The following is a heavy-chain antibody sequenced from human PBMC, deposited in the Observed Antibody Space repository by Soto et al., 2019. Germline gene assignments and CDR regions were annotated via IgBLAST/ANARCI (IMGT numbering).Heavy chain of an antibody. Sequence: QVHLVQSGAEVQKPGASVRISCQASGYAFTTSAIHWVRQAPGQRLEWMGWITPATGDTKYSQNVRGRVTFALDTSATTVYMDLRSLASHDTAVYYCARASGRSTLLPFYCDPCGQGTQVTVSS. D-gene: IGHD1-26*01. CDR1: GYAFTTSA. V-gene: IGHV1-3*01. CDR2: ITPATGDT. J-gene: IGHJ5*02. CDR3: ARASGRSTLLPFYCDP.